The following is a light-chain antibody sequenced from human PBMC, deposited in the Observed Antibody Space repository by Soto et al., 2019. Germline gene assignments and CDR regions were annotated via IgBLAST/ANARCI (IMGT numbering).Light chain of an antibody. J-gene: IGKJ2*01. Sequence: DVVMTQSPLSLPVTLGQPASISCRSSQSLVYNDGNNYLNWFHQRPGQSPRRLIYKVFDRDSGVADRFSGSGQGTDFTLKIRRVEAEDVVVYYCMQATHWPYPFGQGTKLEIK. CDR1: QSLVYNDGNNY. CDR3: MQATHWPYP. CDR2: KVF. V-gene: IGKV2-30*01.